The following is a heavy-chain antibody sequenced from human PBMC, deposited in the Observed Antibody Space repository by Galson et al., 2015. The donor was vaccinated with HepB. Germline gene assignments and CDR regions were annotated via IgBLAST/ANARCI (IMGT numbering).Heavy chain of an antibody. D-gene: IGHD6-13*01. CDR1: GFKFSDPY. J-gene: IGHJ4*02. Sequence: SLRLSCAASGFKFSDPYLRWIRQAPGKGLEWVSYISSSGSTIYYADSVTGRFTISRDNAKNSLYLQMNSLRAEDTAVYYCARSFGHRGYSSSWPSLGYWGQGTLVTVSS. V-gene: IGHV3-11*01. CDR2: ISSSGSTI. CDR3: ARSFGHRGYSSSWPSLGY.